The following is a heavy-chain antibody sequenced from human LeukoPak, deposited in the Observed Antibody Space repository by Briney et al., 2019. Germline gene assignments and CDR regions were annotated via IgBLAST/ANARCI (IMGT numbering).Heavy chain of an antibody. V-gene: IGHV1-8*03. CDR1: GYTFTNYD. CDR3: ARATVVAGYCTTTRCYKPFDI. J-gene: IGHJ3*02. D-gene: IGHD2-2*02. Sequence: ASVKVSCKASGYTFTNYDINWVRQATGQGLEWMGWMNPNSANTGYSQKFQGRVTFTRDTSINTAYMELSSLRSEDTAVYFCARATVVAGYCTTTRCYKPFDIWGQGTMVTVSS. CDR2: MNPNSANT.